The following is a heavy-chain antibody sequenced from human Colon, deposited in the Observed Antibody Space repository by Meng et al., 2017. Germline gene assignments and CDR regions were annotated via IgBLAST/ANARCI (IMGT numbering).Heavy chain of an antibody. CDR2: ISSSGSTI. CDR1: GFTFSSYE. D-gene: IGHD1-26*01. Sequence: GESLKISCAASGFTFSSYEMNWVRQAPGKGLEWVSYISSSGSTIYYADTVKGRFTISRDNAKNSLYLQMNGLRAKDTAVYYCARTPHRVGATDWYYFDYWGQGTRVTVSS. J-gene: IGHJ4*01. CDR3: ARTPHRVGATDWYYFDY. V-gene: IGHV3-48*03.